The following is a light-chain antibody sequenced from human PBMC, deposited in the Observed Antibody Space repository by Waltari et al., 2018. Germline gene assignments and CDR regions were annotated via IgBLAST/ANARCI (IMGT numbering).Light chain of an antibody. CDR3: QQYGSSVMYT. Sequence: EVVLTQSPGTLSLSPGERATLSCRDSQRLIKRYLAWYHQKPGQAPTLLIYGASNRAAGIPDRFSGSGSETDFTLTISRLEPEDFGVYYCQQYGSSVMYTFGQGTRLEIK. CDR1: QRLIKRY. V-gene: IGKV3-20*01. CDR2: GAS. J-gene: IGKJ2*01.